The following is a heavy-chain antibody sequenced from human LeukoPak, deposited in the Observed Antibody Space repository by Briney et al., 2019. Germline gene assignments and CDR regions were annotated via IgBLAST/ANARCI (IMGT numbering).Heavy chain of an antibody. CDR3: ARHRRYCSSTSCYTFDYYYYMDV. V-gene: IGHV5-51*01. CDR2: IYPGDSRT. CDR1: GYIFSTYW. Sequence: GESLKISCQGSGYIFSTYWIGWVRQMPGRGLEWMAVIYPGDSRTRYNPSFQGQVTISADKSISTAYLQWSSLKASDTAMYYCARHRRYCSSTSCYTFDYYYYMDVWGKGTTVTVSS. J-gene: IGHJ6*03. D-gene: IGHD2-2*02.